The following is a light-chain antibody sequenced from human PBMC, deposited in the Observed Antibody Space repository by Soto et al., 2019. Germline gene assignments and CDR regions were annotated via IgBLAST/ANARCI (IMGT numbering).Light chain of an antibody. J-gene: IGKJ1*01. CDR3: HQYVSSWT. CDR2: GAS. CDR1: QSVSSTY. V-gene: IGKV3-20*01. Sequence: EILLTQSPGTLSLSPGERATLSCRASQSVSSTYVAWYQQKSGQAPRLLIYGASSRATGIPDRFSGSGSGTDFTLTISRLEPEDFAVYYCHQYVSSWTFGQGTKVDIK.